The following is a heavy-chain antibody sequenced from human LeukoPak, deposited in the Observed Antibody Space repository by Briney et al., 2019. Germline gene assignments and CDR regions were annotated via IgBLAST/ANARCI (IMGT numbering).Heavy chain of an antibody. J-gene: IGHJ4*02. V-gene: IGHV3-30*01. CDR2: ISYDGSNK. CDR3: ARSRSFVYYFDY. D-gene: IGHD2-2*01. CDR1: GFTFSSYA. Sequence: GGSLRLSCAASGFTFSSYAMHWVRQAPGKGLEWVAVISYDGSNKYYADSVKGRFTISRDNSKNTLYLQMNSLRAKDTAVYYCARSRSFVYYFDYWGQGTLVTVSS.